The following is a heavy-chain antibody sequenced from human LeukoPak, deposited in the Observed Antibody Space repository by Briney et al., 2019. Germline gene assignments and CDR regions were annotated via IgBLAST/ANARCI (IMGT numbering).Heavy chain of an antibody. V-gene: IGHV3-33*06. CDR2: IWYDGSNK. CDR1: GFTFSSYG. CDR3: AKDLGHCGGDCYSGSDY. J-gene: IGHJ4*02. Sequence: GRSLRLSCAASGFTFSSYGMHWVRQAPGKGLEWVAVIWYDGSNKYYADSVKGRFTISRDNSKNTLYLQMNSLRAEDTAVYYCAKDLGHCGGDCYSGSDYWGQGTLVTVSS. D-gene: IGHD2-21*02.